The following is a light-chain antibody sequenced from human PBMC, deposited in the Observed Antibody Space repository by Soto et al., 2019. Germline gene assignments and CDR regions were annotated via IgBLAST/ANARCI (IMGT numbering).Light chain of an antibody. Sequence: QSVLTQPPSASGTPGPRVTISCSGSSSNIGSNTVNWYQQLPGTAPKLLIYSNNQRPSGVPDRFSGSKSGTSASLAISGLQSEDEADYYCAAWDDSLNGGVFGGGTKVTVL. CDR3: AAWDDSLNGGV. V-gene: IGLV1-44*01. CDR2: SNN. CDR1: SSNIGSNT. J-gene: IGLJ3*02.